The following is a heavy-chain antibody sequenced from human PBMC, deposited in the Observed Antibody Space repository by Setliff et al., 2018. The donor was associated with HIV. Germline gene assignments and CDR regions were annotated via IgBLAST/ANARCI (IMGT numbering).Heavy chain of an antibody. J-gene: IGHJ3*02. CDR1: GFSFSNARMG. CDR2: IFSNDEK. Sequence: SGPTLVNPTETLTLTCTVSGFSFSNARMGVSWIRQPPGKALEWLAHIFSNDEKSYNSSLSTRLTLSKDTSKSQVGLTLSNVDPVDTATYYCARTSIVGIAGAFDIWGQGTVVT. V-gene: IGHV2-26*01. D-gene: IGHD1-26*01. CDR3: ARTSIVGIAGAFDI.